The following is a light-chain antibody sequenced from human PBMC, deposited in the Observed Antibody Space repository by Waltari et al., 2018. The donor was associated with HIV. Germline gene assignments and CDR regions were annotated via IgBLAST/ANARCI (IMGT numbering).Light chain of an antibody. CDR1: SRDVGNYNE. CDR2: DVS. Sequence: QSALTQPPSVSGSLGQSVTISCPGPSRDVGNYNEDPWYQQSPGTAPKLMIYDVSNRPSGVPDRFSGSKSGNAASLTISGLQAEDEADYYCSSFTTSITVVFGGGTKLTVL. CDR3: SSFTTSITVV. V-gene: IGLV2-18*02. J-gene: IGLJ2*01.